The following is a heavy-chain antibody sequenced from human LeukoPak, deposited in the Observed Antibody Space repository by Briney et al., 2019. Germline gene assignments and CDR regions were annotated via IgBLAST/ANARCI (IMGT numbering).Heavy chain of an antibody. CDR3: AKDGGGYYYGEPEKFDY. CDR1: GFTFSSYA. V-gene: IGHV3-23*01. J-gene: IGHJ4*02. D-gene: IGHD3-22*01. CDR2: ISGSGGST. Sequence: PGGSLRLSCAASGFTFSSYAMSWVRQAPGNGLEWVSAISGSGGSTYYADSVKGRFTISRDNSKNTLYLQMNSLRAEDTAVYYCAKDGGGYYYGEPEKFDYWGQGTLVTVSS.